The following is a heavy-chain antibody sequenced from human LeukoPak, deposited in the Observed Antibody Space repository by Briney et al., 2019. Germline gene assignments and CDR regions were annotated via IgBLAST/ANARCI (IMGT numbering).Heavy chain of an antibody. J-gene: IGHJ3*02. CDR3: ARDLLLWSGYYSEAFDI. CDR2: MNPNSGNT. Sequence: GASVKVSCKASGYTFTSYDINWVRQATGQGLEWMGWMNPNSGNTGYAQKFQGRVTITADESTSTAYMELSSLRSEDTAVYYCARDLLLWSGYYSEAFDIWGQGTMVTVSS. V-gene: IGHV1-8*01. CDR1: GYTFTSYD. D-gene: IGHD3-3*01.